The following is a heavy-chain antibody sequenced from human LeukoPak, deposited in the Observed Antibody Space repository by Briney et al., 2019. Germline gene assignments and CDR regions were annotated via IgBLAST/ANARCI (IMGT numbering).Heavy chain of an antibody. Sequence: SETLSLTCTVSGVSISNYYWNWIRQPPGKGPEWIGYMANSGHTNYNPSLKSRVSISVDASRNQFSMDLSSVTAADTAVYFCARGAGNYFVFDYWGQGTLVTVSS. CDR2: MANSGHT. CDR3: ARGAGNYFVFDY. D-gene: IGHD1-26*01. J-gene: IGHJ4*02. V-gene: IGHV4-59*01. CDR1: GVSISNYY.